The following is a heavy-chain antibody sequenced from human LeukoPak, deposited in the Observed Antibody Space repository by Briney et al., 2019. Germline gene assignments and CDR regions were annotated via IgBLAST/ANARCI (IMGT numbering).Heavy chain of an antibody. CDR3: ARGPGSSGGAYVGDY. D-gene: IGHD3-22*01. V-gene: IGHV3-74*01. Sequence: PGGSPRLSCGASGFTFSYHWMHWVRQVPGKGLVWVSRIDGGGSSTSYADSVKGRFSISRDNAKSTLYLQMSSLRAEDTAVYYCARGPGSSGGAYVGDYWGPGTLVTVSS. CDR2: IDGGGSST. CDR1: GFTFSYHW. J-gene: IGHJ4*01.